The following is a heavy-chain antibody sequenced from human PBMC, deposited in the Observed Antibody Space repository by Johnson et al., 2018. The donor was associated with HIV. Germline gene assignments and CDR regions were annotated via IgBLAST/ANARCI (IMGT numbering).Heavy chain of an antibody. V-gene: IGHV3-30*19. J-gene: IGHJ3*02. CDR1: GFTFNNYG. CDR2: ISYDGSNK. Sequence: QVQLVESGGGVVQPGRSLRLSCAASGFTFNNYGMHWVRQAPGKGLEWVAVISYDGSNKYYADSVKGRFTISRDNSKNKLYLQMNSLRAEDTAMFYCARNPLFSALDIWGQGTMVTVSS. CDR3: ARNPLFSALDI. D-gene: IGHD3-10*02.